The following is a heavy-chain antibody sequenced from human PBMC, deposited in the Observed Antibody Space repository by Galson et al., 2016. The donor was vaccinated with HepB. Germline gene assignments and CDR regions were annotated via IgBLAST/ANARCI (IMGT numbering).Heavy chain of an antibody. Sequence: SLRLSCAASGFTFSNYGMHWVRQAPGKGLEWVAVIWYDGSKKFYVDSVKGRFTISRDNPKNTLYLQMNSLRAEDTAMYYCASCTVTIPPDNWYFDLWGRGTLVTVSS. D-gene: IGHD4-17*01. J-gene: IGHJ2*01. CDR3: ASCTVTIPPDNWYFDL. CDR1: GFTFSNYG. CDR2: IWYDGSKK. V-gene: IGHV3-33*01.